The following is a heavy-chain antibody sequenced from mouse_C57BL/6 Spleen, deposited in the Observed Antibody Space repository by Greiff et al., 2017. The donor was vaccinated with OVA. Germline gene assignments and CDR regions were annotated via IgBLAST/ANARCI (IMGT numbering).Heavy chain of an antibody. D-gene: IGHD2-10*01. CDR1: GYTFTSYW. Sequence: QVQLQQPGAELVKPGASVKMSCKASGYTFTSYWITWVKQRTGQGLEWIGDSYPGSGSTNYNEKFKSKATLTVDTSSSTAYMQLSSLTSEDSAVYYCAGISYCDNYFYAMDYWGQGTSVTVSS. J-gene: IGHJ4*01. CDR3: AGISYCDNYFYAMDY. CDR2: SYPGSGST. V-gene: IGHV1-55*01.